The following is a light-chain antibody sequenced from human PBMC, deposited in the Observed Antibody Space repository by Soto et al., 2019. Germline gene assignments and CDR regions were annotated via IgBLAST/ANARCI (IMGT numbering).Light chain of an antibody. CDR1: SSDVGGYNY. J-gene: IGLJ2*01. CDR2: EVN. CDR3: SSYAGNNNLV. Sequence: QSALTQPPSASGSPGQSVTISCTGTSSDVGGYNYVSWYQQHPGKAPKLMIYEVNSRPSGVPDRFSGSKSGNTASLTVSGLQAEDEADYYCSSYAGNNNLVFGGGTKLTVL. V-gene: IGLV2-8*01.